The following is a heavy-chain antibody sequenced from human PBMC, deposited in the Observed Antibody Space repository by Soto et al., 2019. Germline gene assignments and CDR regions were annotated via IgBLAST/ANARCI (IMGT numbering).Heavy chain of an antibody. J-gene: IGHJ4*02. CDR1: GFTFSSYA. CDR2: ISGSGGST. Sequence: GGSLRLSCAASGFTFSSYAMSWVRQAPGKGLEWVSAISGSGGSTYYADSVKGRFTISRDNSKNTLCLQMNSLRAEDTAVYYCAKADYYDSSGSFFDYWGQGTLVTVSS. D-gene: IGHD3-22*01. CDR3: AKADYYDSSGSFFDY. V-gene: IGHV3-23*01.